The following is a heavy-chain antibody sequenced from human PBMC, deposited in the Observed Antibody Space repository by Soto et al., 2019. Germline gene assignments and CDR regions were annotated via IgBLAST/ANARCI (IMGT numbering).Heavy chain of an antibody. V-gene: IGHV1-69*01. D-gene: IGHD3-22*01. CDR2: IIPIFGTA. CDR1: GGTFSSYA. J-gene: IGHJ6*02. Sequence: QVQLVQSGAEVKKPGSSVKVSCKASGGTFSSYAISWVRQAPGQGPEWIGGIIPIFGTANYAQKFQGRVTITADESTSTAYMELSSLRSEDTAVYYCARDYYDSSGFMVYYYYGMDVWGQGTTVTVSS. CDR3: ARDYYDSSGFMVYYYYGMDV.